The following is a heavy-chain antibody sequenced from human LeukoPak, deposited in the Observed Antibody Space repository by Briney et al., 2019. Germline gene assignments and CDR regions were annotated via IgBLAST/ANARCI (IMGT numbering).Heavy chain of an antibody. Sequence: KPSETLSLTCTVSGDSISSSNYYWGWIRQPPGKGLEWIGSIYYSGSTYYNPSLNSRVTISVDTSKNQFSLKLSSVTAADTAVYYCARDITGDECAFDYWGQGTLVTVSS. J-gene: IGHJ4*02. V-gene: IGHV4-39*07. CDR1: GDSISSSNYY. CDR2: IYYSGST. D-gene: IGHD7-27*01. CDR3: ARDITGDECAFDY.